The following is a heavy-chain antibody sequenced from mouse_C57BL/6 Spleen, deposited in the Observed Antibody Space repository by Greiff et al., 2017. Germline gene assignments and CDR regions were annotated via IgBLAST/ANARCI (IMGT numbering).Heavy chain of an antibody. CDR3: ARHPKYYGSSPYAMDD. CDR1: GYTFTEYT. CDR2: FYPGSGSI. Sequence: QVQLQQSGAELVKPGASVKLSCKASGYTFTEYTIHWVKQRSGQGLEWIGWFYPGSGSIKYNEKFKDKVTLTADKSSSTVYMELSRLTSEDSAVYFWARHPKYYGSSPYAMDDWGQGTSVTVSS. D-gene: IGHD1-1*01. J-gene: IGHJ4*01. V-gene: IGHV1-62-2*01.